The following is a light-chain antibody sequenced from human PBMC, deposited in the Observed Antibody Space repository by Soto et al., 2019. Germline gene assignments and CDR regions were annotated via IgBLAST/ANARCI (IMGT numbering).Light chain of an antibody. CDR1: QRISSW. CDR3: QQYNSHVT. V-gene: IGKV1-5*01. J-gene: IGKJ4*01. CDR2: DAS. Sequence: DLQMTQSPSALSASGGDRVTITCRAMQRISSWLAWYQQKPGKAPKLLIYDASSLESGVPSRFSGRGSGTEFTRTISSLQPDDFATYYCQQYNSHVTFGGGTKGEIK.